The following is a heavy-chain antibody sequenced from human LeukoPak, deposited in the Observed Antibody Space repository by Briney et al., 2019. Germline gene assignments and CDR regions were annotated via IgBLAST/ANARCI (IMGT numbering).Heavy chain of an antibody. CDR2: ISSSSSYI. J-gene: IGHJ4*02. V-gene: IGHV3-21*01. D-gene: IGHD3-22*01. CDR1: GFTFDDYA. CDR3: ARDPDYYDSSGYYHRFDY. Sequence: GGSLRLSCAASGFTFDDYAMNWVRQAPGKGLEWVSSISSSSSYIYYADSVKGRFTISRDNAKNSLYLQMNSLRAEDTAVYYCARDPDYYDSSGYYHRFDYWGQGTLVTVSS.